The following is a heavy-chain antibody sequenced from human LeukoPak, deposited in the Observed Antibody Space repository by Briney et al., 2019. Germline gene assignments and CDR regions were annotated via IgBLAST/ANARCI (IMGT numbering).Heavy chain of an antibody. Sequence: ASVKVSCKASGGTFSSYAISWVRQAPGQGLEWMGGIIPIFGTANYAQKFQGRVTITTDESTSTAYMELSSLRSEDTAVYYCARGIRVSYYFDYWGRGTLVTVSS. CDR1: GGTFSSYA. V-gene: IGHV1-69*05. CDR2: IIPIFGTA. J-gene: IGHJ4*02. CDR3: ARGIRVSYYFDY. D-gene: IGHD2-2*01.